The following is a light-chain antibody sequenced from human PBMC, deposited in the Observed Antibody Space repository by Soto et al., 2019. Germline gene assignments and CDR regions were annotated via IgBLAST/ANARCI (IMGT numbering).Light chain of an antibody. CDR1: QSLLYSSSNKND. CDR3: QQYHLTPLT. J-gene: IGKJ4*01. Sequence: DIVMTQSPDSLAVPLGERATITCKSSQSLLYSSSNKNDLAWFQQKPGQPPKLLIYWASTRESGVPDRFSGSGSGTEFTLTINSLQSEDVAVYYCQQYHLTPLTFGGGTKVEIK. V-gene: IGKV4-1*01. CDR2: WAS.